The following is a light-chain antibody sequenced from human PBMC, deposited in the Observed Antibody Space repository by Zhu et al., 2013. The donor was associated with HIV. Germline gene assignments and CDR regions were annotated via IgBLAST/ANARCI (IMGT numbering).Light chain of an antibody. CDR3: MQALQSWT. J-gene: IGKJ1*01. CDR1: QSLLHSSGHNY. V-gene: IGKV2-28*01. CDR2: LGS. Sequence: DIVMTQSPLSLPVTPGEPATISCRSSQSLLHSSGHNYLDWYVQKPGQSPQLLIDLGSTRASGVPDRFSGSGSGTDFTLKISRVEAEDVGVYYCMQALQSWTFGQGTKVEIK.